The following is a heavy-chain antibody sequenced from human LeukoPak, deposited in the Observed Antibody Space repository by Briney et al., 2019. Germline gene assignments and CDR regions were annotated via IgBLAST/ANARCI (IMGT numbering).Heavy chain of an antibody. Sequence: PSETLSLTCTVSGGSISSYYWSWIRQPPGKGLEWIGYIYYSGSTNYNPSLKSRVTISVDTSKNQFSLKLSSVTAADTAVYYCARHIAARLSPFDYWGQGTLVAVSS. V-gene: IGHV4-59*08. CDR2: IYYSGST. CDR1: GGSISSYY. CDR3: ARHIAARLSPFDY. J-gene: IGHJ4*02. D-gene: IGHD6-6*01.